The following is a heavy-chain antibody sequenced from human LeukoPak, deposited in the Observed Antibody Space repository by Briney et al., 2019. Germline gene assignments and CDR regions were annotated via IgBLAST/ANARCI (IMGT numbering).Heavy chain of an antibody. D-gene: IGHD2-21*02. J-gene: IGHJ4*02. Sequence: SETLSLTCTVSGGSISRYYWSWIRQPPGKGLEWIGYIYYSGSTNYNPSLKSRVTISVDTSENQFSLKLSSVTAADTAVYYCARAPVDCGGDCYGPFDYWGQGTLVTVSS. CDR3: ARAPVDCGGDCYGPFDY. CDR1: GGSISRYY. V-gene: IGHV4-59*01. CDR2: IYYSGST.